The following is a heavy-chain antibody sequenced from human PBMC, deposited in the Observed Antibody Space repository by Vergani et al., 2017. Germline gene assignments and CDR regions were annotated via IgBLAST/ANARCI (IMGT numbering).Heavy chain of an antibody. CDR2: IIPILGIA. V-gene: IGHV1-69*02. CDR3: ARAAGRVYCSGGSCYSGNYYYGMDV. Sequence: QVQLVQSGAEVKKPGSSVKVSCKASGGTFSSYTISLVRQAPGQGLEWMGRIIPILGIANYAQKFQGRVTITADKSTSTAYMELSSLRSEDTAVYYCARAAGRVYCSGGSCYSGNYYYGMDVWGQGTTVTVSS. J-gene: IGHJ6*02. CDR1: GGTFSSYT. D-gene: IGHD2-15*01.